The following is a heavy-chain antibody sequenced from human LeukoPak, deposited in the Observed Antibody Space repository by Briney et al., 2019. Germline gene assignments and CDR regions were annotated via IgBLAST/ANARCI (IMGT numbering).Heavy chain of an antibody. V-gene: IGHV1-18*03. Sequence: SVKVSCKASGFTFTDYGISWVRQAPRQGLEWMGWIIAKNGNTNYVHKFQGRVPRTTDTSMTTAYMELRSLKYDDMAVYYCATIKSAMVTCFDAWGQGTLVTVSS. CDR1: GFTFTDYG. D-gene: IGHD5-18*01. CDR3: ATIKSAMVTCFDA. CDR2: IIAKNGNT. J-gene: IGHJ5*02.